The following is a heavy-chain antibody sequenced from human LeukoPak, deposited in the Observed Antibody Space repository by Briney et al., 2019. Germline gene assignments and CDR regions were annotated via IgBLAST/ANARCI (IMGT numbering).Heavy chain of an antibody. CDR1: GHTFTSYG. Sequence: ASVKVSCKASGHTFTSYGISWVRQAPGQGLEWMGWISAYNGNTNYAQKLQGRVTMTTDTSTSTAYMELRSLRSDDTAVYYCARDHLSCSSTSCYTPGDYWGQGTLVTVSS. D-gene: IGHD2-2*02. J-gene: IGHJ4*02. CDR2: ISAYNGNT. CDR3: ARDHLSCSSTSCYTPGDY. V-gene: IGHV1-18*01.